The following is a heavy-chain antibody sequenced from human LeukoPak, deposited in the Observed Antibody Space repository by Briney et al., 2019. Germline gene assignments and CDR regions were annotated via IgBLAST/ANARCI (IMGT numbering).Heavy chain of an antibody. CDR1: GYTLTELS. D-gene: IGHD3-10*01. CDR3: ATRMYSSGSYSYYSDY. J-gene: IGHJ4*02. V-gene: IGHV1-24*01. CDR2: FDPEDGET. Sequence: ASVKVSCKVSGYTLTELSMHWVRQAPGKGLEWMGGFDPEDGETIYAQKFQGRVTMTEDKSTDTAYMELSSLRSEDTAVYCCATRMYSSGSYSYYSDYWGQGTLVTVSS.